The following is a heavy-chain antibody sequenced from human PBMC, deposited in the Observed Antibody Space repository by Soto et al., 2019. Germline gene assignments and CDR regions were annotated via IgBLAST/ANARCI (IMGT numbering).Heavy chain of an antibody. Sequence: GESLKISCETSGFTFTHYWIVSVRQVPGKGLEWMGLIYPADSDTRYNPSFQGQVPISADTSTNTAFLHWSSLSASDSATYFCVRTGRSGLRSLDFFDPWGQGTLVTVSS. V-gene: IGHV5-51*01. CDR3: VRTGRSGLRSLDFFDP. CDR1: GFTFTHYW. J-gene: IGHJ5*02. CDR2: IYPADSDT. D-gene: IGHD4-17*01.